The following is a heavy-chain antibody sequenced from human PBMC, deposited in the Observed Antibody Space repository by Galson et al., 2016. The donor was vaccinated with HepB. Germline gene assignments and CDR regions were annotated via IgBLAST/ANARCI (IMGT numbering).Heavy chain of an antibody. J-gene: IGHJ4*02. Sequence: SLRLSCAASGFTFSDFGMHWVRQAPGKGLEWVALIWYDGSNKHYADSVKGRFTISRDNSKNTLNLQMNSLRAEDTAVYYCARAPVTSTTCCYYFDYWGQGTLVTVSS. V-gene: IGHV3-33*01. CDR1: GFTFSDFG. D-gene: IGHD2-2*01. CDR2: IWYDGSNK. CDR3: ARAPVTSTTCCYYFDY.